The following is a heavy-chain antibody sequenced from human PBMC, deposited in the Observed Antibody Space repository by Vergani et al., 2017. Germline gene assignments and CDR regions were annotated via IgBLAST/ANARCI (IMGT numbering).Heavy chain of an antibody. V-gene: IGHV3-33*01. Sequence: QVQLVESGGGVVQPGRSLRLSCAASGFTFSSYGMHWVRQAPGKGLEWVAVIWYDGSNKYYADSVKGRFTISRDNSKNTLYLQMNSLRAEDTAVYYRARKGVAVAGKGYLDYWGQGTLVTVSS. CDR2: IWYDGSNK. CDR1: GFTFSSYG. J-gene: IGHJ4*02. D-gene: IGHD6-19*01. CDR3: ARKGVAVAGKGYLDY.